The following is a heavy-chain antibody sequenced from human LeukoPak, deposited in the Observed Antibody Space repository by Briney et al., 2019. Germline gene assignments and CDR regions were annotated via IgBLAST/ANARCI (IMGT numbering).Heavy chain of an antibody. Sequence: ASAKVSCKASGYTFTSYYMHWVRQAPGQGLEWMGIINPSGGSTSYAQKFQGRVTMTRDTSTSTVYMELSSLRSEDTAVYYCARDSTTHRLGYYMDVWGKGTTVTVSS. D-gene: IGHD2/OR15-2a*01. CDR3: ARDSTTHRLGYYMDV. CDR1: GYTFTSYY. CDR2: INPSGGST. J-gene: IGHJ6*03. V-gene: IGHV1-46*01.